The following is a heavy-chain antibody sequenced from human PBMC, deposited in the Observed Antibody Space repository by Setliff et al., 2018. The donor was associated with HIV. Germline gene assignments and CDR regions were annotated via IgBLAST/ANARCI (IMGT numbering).Heavy chain of an antibody. Sequence: PSETLSLTCTVSGDSITNHAWNWLRQPPGERLEWIGYGTSSGHSYCNPSLNSRVTISVDASKSQFSLKLSSVTAADTAVYYCARDRPPSTVDMLGAFDRWGQGTMVTVSS. D-gene: IGHD4-17*01. CDR3: ARDRPPSTVDMLGAFDR. V-gene: IGHV4-59*11. J-gene: IGHJ3*02. CDR1: GDSITNHA. CDR2: GTSSGHS.